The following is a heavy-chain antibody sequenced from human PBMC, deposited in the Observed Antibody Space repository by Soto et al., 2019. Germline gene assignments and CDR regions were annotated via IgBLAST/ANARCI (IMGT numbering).Heavy chain of an antibody. CDR2: IYYSGST. Sequence: PSETLSLTCTVSGGSVSSGSYYWSWIRQPPGKGLKWIGYIYYSGSTNYNPSLKSRVTISVDTSKNQFSLKLSSVTAADTAVYYCARATYVFWSGYYSGRRSEFDYWGQGTLVTVSS. D-gene: IGHD3-3*01. CDR1: GGSVSSGSYY. V-gene: IGHV4-61*01. J-gene: IGHJ4*02. CDR3: ARATYVFWSGYYSGRRSEFDY.